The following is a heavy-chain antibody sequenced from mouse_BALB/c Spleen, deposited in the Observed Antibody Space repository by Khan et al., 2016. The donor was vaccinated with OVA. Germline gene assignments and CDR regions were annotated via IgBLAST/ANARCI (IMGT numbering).Heavy chain of an antibody. V-gene: IGHV4-1*02. D-gene: IGHD2-2*01. Sequence: EVKLLESGGGLVQPGGSLKLSCAASGFAFSRYWMSWVRQAPGKGLEWIGEINPDSSTINYTPSLKDKFIISRDNAKNTLYLQMSKVRSEDAALYYCARWLRRYYYAMDYWGQGTSVTVSS. CDR3: ARWLRRYYYAMDY. CDR2: INPDSSTI. J-gene: IGHJ4*01. CDR1: GFAFSRYW.